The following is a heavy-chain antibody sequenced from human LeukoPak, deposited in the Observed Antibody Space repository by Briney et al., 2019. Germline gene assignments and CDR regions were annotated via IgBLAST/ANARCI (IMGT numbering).Heavy chain of an antibody. CDR1: GGSFSGYY. J-gene: IGHJ6*02. V-gene: IGHV4-34*01. Sequence: SETLSLTCAVYGGSFSGYYWSWIRQPPGKGLEWIGEINHSGSTNYNPSLKSRVTISVDTSKNQFSLKLSSVTAADTAVYYCAGAGYYYYYGMDVWGQGTTVTVSS. CDR3: AGAGYYYYYGMDV. CDR2: INHSGST.